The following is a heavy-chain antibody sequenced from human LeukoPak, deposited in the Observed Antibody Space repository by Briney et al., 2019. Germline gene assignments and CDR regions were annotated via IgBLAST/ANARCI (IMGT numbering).Heavy chain of an antibody. Sequence: ASVKVSCKASGYTFTSYDINWVRQATGQGLEWMGWMNPNSGNTGYAQKFQGRVTMTRNTSISTAYMEPSSLRSEDTAVYYCARGNYDYVWGSYRSRRDFDYWGQGTLVTVSS. V-gene: IGHV1-8*01. CDR3: ARGNYDYVWGSYRSRRDFDY. D-gene: IGHD3-16*02. CDR1: GYTFTSYD. J-gene: IGHJ4*02. CDR2: MNPNSGNT.